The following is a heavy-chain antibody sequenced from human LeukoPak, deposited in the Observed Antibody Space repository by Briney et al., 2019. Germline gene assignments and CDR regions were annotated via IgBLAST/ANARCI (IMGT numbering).Heavy chain of an antibody. J-gene: IGHJ5*02. CDR3: ARTMVRGVS. Sequence: GGSLRLSCAASEFSVGSNYMTWVRQAPGKGLEWVSLIYSGGSTYYADSVKGRFTISRDNAKNSLYLQMNSLRAEDTAVYYCARTMVRGVSWGQGTLVTVSS. D-gene: IGHD3-10*01. CDR1: EFSVGSNY. V-gene: IGHV3-66*01. CDR2: IYSGGST.